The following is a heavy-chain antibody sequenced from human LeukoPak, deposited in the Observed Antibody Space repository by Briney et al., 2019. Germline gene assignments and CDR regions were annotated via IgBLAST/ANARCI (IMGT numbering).Heavy chain of an antibody. CDR3: ARDPPAVLIDTYG. D-gene: IGHD2-8*01. CDR1: RFIVTNNY. J-gene: IGHJ4*02. CDR2: VYSGGST. Sequence: GGSLRLSCTASRFIVTNNYINWVRQAPGKGLEWVSLVYSGGSTYYADSVKGRFTISRDNSKNMVYLQMNSLRAEDTAMYYCARDPPAVLIDTYGWGQGTLVTVSS. V-gene: IGHV3-66*01.